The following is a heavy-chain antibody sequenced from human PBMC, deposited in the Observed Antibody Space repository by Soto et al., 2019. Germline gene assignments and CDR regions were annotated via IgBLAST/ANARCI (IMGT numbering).Heavy chain of an antibody. J-gene: IGHJ4*02. Sequence: VQLVESGGGLVKPGGSLRLSCAASGFTFNNAWMSWVRQAPGKGLEWVGRVKSKTEGGTVDYAAPVKGRFSISRDDSTSTLYVQMNSLKTEYTAVYYCAAMSGHSSGWFDNWGQGTLVTVSS. D-gene: IGHD6-19*01. CDR2: VKSKTEGGTV. V-gene: IGHV3-15*01. CDR3: AAMSGHSSGWFDN. CDR1: GFTFNNAW.